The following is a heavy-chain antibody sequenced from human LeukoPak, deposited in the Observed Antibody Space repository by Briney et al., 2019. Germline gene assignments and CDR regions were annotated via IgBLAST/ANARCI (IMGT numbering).Heavy chain of an antibody. CDR2: TYYRSTWYN. V-gene: IGHV6-1*01. CDR1: GDSVSSNSVT. D-gene: IGHD2-2*01. CDR3: ARGLTQYDCFDP. J-gene: IGHJ5*02. Sequence: SQTLSLTCAISGDSVSSNSVTWNWIRQSPSRGLEWLGRTYYRSTWYNDYAVSVRGRITVNPDTSKNQFSLHLNSVTPEDTAVYYYARGLTQYDCFDPWGQGILVTVSS.